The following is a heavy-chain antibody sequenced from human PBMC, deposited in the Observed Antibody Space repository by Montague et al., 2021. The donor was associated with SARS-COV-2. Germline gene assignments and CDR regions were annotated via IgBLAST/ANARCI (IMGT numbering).Heavy chain of an antibody. V-gene: IGHV4-38-2*02. J-gene: IGHJ4*02. CDR3: ARAPYYGPGKPYQFDY. CDR1: GYSINSNYY. CDR2: SYHSGTT. D-gene: IGHD3-10*01. Sequence: SETLSLTCTVSGYSINSNYYWGWIRQRPGKGLEWIGCSYHSGTTXYHPSLKGRVTISLDTSNNHFSLKVTSVTAANTAVYYCARAPYYGPGKPYQFDYWGRGTLVTVSS.